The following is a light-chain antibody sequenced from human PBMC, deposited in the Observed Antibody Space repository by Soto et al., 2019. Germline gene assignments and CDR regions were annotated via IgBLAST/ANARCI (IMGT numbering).Light chain of an antibody. Sequence: SALTQPASVSGSPGQSITISCTGTSSDVGGYNHVSWYQHHPGKAPKRIIYEVTKRPSGVSNRFSGSKSGDTASLTISGFQAEDEADYYCSSHTASTTRIFGTGTKLTVL. CDR2: EVT. CDR1: SSDVGGYNH. CDR3: SSHTASTTRI. J-gene: IGLJ1*01. V-gene: IGLV2-14*01.